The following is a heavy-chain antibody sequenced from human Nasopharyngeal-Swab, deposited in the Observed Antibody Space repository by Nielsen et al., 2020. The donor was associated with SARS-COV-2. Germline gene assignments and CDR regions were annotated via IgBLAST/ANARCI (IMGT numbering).Heavy chain of an antibody. J-gene: IGHJ4*02. CDR3: AARGQWLGAPFDY. CDR1: GYTLTELS. V-gene: IGHV1-24*01. D-gene: IGHD6-19*01. CDR2: FDPEDGET. Sequence: ASVKVSCKVSGYTLTELSMHWVRQAPGKGLEWMGGFDPEDGETIYAQKFQGRVTMTEGTSTDTAYMELSSLRSEDTAVYYCAARGQWLGAPFDYWGQGTLVTASS.